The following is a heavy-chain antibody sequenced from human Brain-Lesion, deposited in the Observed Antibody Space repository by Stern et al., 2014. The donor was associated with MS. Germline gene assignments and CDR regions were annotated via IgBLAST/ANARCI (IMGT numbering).Heavy chain of an antibody. D-gene: IGHD1-14*01. CDR2: ISWNSGTI. CDR1: GFTFDDYA. CDR3: ARDITGSSAYFAY. Sequence: EVQLVESGGDLVQPGRSLRLSCAAFGFTFDDYAMHWVRQAPGQGLEWVAGISWNSGTIVYADSVKGRFTTSRDNAYSSLYLQMNSLRPEDTALYYCARDITGSSAYFAYWGQGTLVTVSS. V-gene: IGHV3-9*01. J-gene: IGHJ4*02.